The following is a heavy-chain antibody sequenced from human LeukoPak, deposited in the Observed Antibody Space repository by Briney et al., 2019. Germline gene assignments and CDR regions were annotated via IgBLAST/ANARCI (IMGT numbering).Heavy chain of an antibody. CDR1: GGSISSYY. V-gene: IGHV4-59*08. CDR2: IYYSGST. J-gene: IGHJ4*02. D-gene: IGHD3-9*01. Sequence: SETLSLTCTVSGGSISSYYWSWIRQPPGKGLEWIGYIYYSGSTNYNPSLKSRVTISVDTSKNQFSLKLSSVTAADTAVYYCARQGSVRYFDWLSPLFDYWGQGTLVTVSS. CDR3: ARQGSVRYFDWLSPLFDY.